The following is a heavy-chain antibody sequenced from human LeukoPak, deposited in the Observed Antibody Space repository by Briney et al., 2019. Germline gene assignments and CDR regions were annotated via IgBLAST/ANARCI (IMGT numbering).Heavy chain of an antibody. CDR1: GYTFTGYY. CDR3: ARDRSGLLWFGESKGSSNWFDP. CDR2: IYPNSGGT. Sequence: ASVKVSCKASGYTFTGYYMHWVRQAPGQGLEWMGWIYPNSGGTKYAQKFQGRVAMTRDTSISTAYMELSRLRSGDTAVYYCARDRSGLLWFGESKGSSNWFDPWGQGTLVTVSS. V-gene: IGHV1-2*02. D-gene: IGHD3-10*01. J-gene: IGHJ5*02.